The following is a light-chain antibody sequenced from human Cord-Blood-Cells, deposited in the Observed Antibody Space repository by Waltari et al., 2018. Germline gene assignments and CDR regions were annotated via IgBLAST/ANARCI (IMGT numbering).Light chain of an antibody. Sequence: QSALPQPASVSGSPGQSITISCTGPSSDVGGYNYVSRYQQHPGKAPKLILYDVSKPPSGVSNRFSGSKSGNTASLTISGLQAEDEADYYCSSYTSSSTYVFGTGTKVTVL. CDR2: DVS. J-gene: IGLJ1*01. CDR1: SSDVGGYNY. V-gene: IGLV2-14*01. CDR3: SSYTSSSTYV.